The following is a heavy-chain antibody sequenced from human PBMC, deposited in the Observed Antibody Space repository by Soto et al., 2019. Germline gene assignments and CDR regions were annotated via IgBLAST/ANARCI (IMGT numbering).Heavy chain of an antibody. V-gene: IGHV3-66*01. J-gene: IGHJ6*03. Sequence: EVQLVESGGGLVQPGGSLRLSCAASGFTVSSTYMSWVRQAPGKGLEWVSVIYSGGLTYYADSVKGRFTFSRDDSKNTLYLQMNSLRAEDTAVYYCARMRSSSARRLYYYYYMDVWGKGTTVTISS. CDR1: GFTVSSTY. CDR2: IYSGGLT. D-gene: IGHD6-6*01. CDR3: ARMRSSSARRLYYYYYMDV.